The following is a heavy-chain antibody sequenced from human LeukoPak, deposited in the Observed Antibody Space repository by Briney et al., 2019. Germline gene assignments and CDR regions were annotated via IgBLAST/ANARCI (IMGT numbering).Heavy chain of an antibody. CDR2: IYYSGST. CDR1: GGSISNYY. Sequence: SETLSLTCTVSGGSISNYYWSWIRQPPGKGLEWIGYIYYSGSTNYNPSLKSRVTISVDTSKNQFSLKLSSVTAADTAVYYCARVIYGGNSATPYDYWGQGTLVTVSS. CDR3: ARVIYGGNSATPYDY. V-gene: IGHV4-59*01. J-gene: IGHJ4*02. D-gene: IGHD4-23*01.